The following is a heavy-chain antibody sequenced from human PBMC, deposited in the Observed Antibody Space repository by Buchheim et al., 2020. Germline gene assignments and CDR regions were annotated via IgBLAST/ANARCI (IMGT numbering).Heavy chain of an antibody. CDR2: IQADGSEK. CDR3: ARDGYSSGWYYFDN. V-gene: IGHV3-7*01. J-gene: IGHJ4*02. D-gene: IGHD6-19*01. Sequence: EVQLVESGGGLVQPGGSLRLSCEGSGFTLSSYWMNWVRQAPGKGLEWVANIQADGSEKNYVDSVKGRFTISRDNAKNALYLQMNSLRSEDTAVYYCARDGYSSGWYYFDNWGQGTL. CDR1: GFTLSSYW.